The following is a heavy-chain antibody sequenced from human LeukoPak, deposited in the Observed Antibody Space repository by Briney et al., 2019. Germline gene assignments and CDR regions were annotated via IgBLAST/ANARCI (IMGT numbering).Heavy chain of an antibody. CDR1: GGTFSSYA. D-gene: IGHD3-10*01. Sequence: GASVTVSCKASGGTFSSYAISWVRQAPGQGLEWMGRIIPILGIANYAQKFQGRVTITADKSTSTAYMELSSLRSEDTAVYYCASLGGFGSSSYYGMDVWGQGTTVTVSS. CDR3: ASLGGFGSSSYYGMDV. J-gene: IGHJ6*02. CDR2: IIPILGIA. V-gene: IGHV1-69*04.